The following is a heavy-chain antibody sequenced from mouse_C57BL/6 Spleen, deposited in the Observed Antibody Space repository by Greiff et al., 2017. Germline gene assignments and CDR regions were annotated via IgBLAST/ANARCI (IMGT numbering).Heavy chain of an antibody. V-gene: IGHV1-69*01. CDR2: IDPSDSYT. J-gene: IGHJ1*03. D-gene: IGHD2-1*01. CDR3: ARGDGNWYFDV. Sequence: QVQLQQPGAELVMPGASVKLSCKASGYTFTSYWMHWVKQRPGQGLEWIGEIDPSDSYTNYNQKFKGKSTLTVDKSSSTAYMQLSRLTSEDSAVYYCARGDGNWYFDVWGTGTTVTVSS. CDR1: GYTFTSYW.